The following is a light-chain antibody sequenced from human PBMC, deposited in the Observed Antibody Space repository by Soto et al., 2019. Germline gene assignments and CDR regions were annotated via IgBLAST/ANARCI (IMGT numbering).Light chain of an antibody. CDR1: SSDVGNYNY. CDR3: TSYTSSSTYV. Sequence: QSVRTQPASVSGSPGQSIAISCTGTSSDVGNYNYVSWYQQHPDKAPKLMIFDVSNRPSGVSDRFSGSKSGNTASLTISGLQADDEADYYCTSYTSSSTYVFGTGTEVTDL. J-gene: IGLJ1*01. CDR2: DVS. V-gene: IGLV2-14*01.